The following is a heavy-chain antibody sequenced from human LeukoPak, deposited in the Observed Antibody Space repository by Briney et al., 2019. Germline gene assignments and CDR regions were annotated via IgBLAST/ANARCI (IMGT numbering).Heavy chain of an antibody. D-gene: IGHD3-3*01. CDR3: ARGSRFLEWLLSAGYWFDP. CDR2: INHSGST. Sequence: SETLSLTCAVYGGSFSGYYWSWIRQPPGKGLEWIGEINHSGSTNYNPSLKSRVTISEDTSKNQFSLKLSSVTAADTAVYYCARGSRFLEWLLSAGYWFDPWGQGTLVTVSS. CDR1: GGSFSGYY. V-gene: IGHV4-34*01. J-gene: IGHJ5*02.